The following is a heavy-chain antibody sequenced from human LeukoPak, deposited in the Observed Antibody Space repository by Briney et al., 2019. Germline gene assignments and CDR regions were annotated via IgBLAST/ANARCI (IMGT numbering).Heavy chain of an antibody. CDR2: IKQDGSEK. Sequence: GGSLRLSCAASGFTFSSYWMSWVRQAPGKGLEWVANIKQDGSEKYYVDSVKGRFTISRDNAKNSLYLQMNSLRAEDTAVYYCARDHPVRGILWFGESKRGFDYWGQGTLVTVSS. J-gene: IGHJ4*02. D-gene: IGHD3-10*01. CDR3: ARDHPVRGILWFGESKRGFDY. CDR1: GFTFSSYW. V-gene: IGHV3-7*01.